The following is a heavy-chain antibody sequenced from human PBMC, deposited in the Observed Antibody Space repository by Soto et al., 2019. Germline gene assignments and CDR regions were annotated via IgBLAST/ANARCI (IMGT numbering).Heavy chain of an antibody. Sequence: QITLKESGPTLVKPTQPLTLTCTFSGFSLRTSGAGVGWFRQPPGEAPEWLETIYWDDDKRYRPSLERRLTITKDSSKTQVVFTMTNMGPVDTATYFCAHRRFGFGDSYDYWGQGTLVTVSS. CDR1: GFSLRTSGAG. D-gene: IGHD3-10*01. V-gene: IGHV2-5*02. CDR3: AHRRFGFGDSYDY. J-gene: IGHJ4*02. CDR2: IYWDDDK.